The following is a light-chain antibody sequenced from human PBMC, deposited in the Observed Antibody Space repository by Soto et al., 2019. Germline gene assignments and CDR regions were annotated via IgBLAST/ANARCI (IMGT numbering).Light chain of an antibody. J-gene: IGLJ1*01. Sequence: QSVLTQPPSASGSAGQSVTISCTGTSTDVGGYNYVSWYQQHPGKAPKLMIYEVSKRPSGVPDRFSGSKSGNTASLTVYGLQAEDEADYYCSSYAGNNIYVFGTGTKVTVL. CDR2: EVS. V-gene: IGLV2-8*01. CDR3: SSYAGNNIYV. CDR1: STDVGGYNY.